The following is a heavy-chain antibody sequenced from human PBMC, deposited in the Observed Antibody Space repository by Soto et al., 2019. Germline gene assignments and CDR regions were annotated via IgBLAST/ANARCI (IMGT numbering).Heavy chain of an antibody. J-gene: IGHJ4*02. V-gene: IGHV3-48*01. D-gene: IGHD5-18*01. CDR1: GFSFSTYS. CDR2: ISSSSNSI. CDR3: ARDRIFDTAMGYFDY. Sequence: GGSLRLYCAASGFSFSTYSMNWVRQAPGKGLEWVSYISSSSNSIYYADSVKGRFTISRDNAKNSLYLQMNSLRAEDTAVYYCARDRIFDTAMGYFDYWGQGTLVTVSS.